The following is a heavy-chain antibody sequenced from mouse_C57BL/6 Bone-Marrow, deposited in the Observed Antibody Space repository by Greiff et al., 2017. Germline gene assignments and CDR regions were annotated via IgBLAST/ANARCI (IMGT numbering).Heavy chain of an antibody. J-gene: IGHJ3*01. CDR2: INPYNGDT. CDR3: AVVPFAY. D-gene: IGHD1-1*01. CDR1: GYSFTGYF. V-gene: IGHV1-20*01. Sequence: EVQRVESGPELVKPGDSVKISCKASGYSFTGYFMNWVMQSHGKSLEWIGRINPYNGDTFYNQKFKGKATLTVDKSSSTAHMELRSLTSEDSAVYYCAVVPFAYWGQGTLVTVSA.